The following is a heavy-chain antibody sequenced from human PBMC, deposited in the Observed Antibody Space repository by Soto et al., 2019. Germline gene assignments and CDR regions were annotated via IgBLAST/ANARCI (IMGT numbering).Heavy chain of an antibody. Sequence: QITLKESGPTLVKPTQTLTLTGTFSGFSLSTSGVGVGWIRQPPGKALEWLALIYWDDDKRYSPSLKSRLTITQDTSKNQVVLTMTNMDPVDTATYYCAHGGYSYGDAGGDHWFDPWGQGTLVTVSS. CDR1: GFSLSTSGVG. D-gene: IGHD5-18*01. J-gene: IGHJ5*02. V-gene: IGHV2-5*02. CDR2: IYWDDDK. CDR3: AHGGYSYGDAGGDHWFDP.